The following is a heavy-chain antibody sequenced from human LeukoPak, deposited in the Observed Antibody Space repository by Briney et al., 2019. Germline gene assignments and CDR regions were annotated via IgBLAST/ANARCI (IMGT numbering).Heavy chain of an antibody. V-gene: IGHV1-69*13. CDR2: IILIFGTA. J-gene: IGHJ4*02. CDR3: ARAGSIVGATAIDY. D-gene: IGHD1-26*01. Sequence: ASVKVSCKASGGTFSSYAISWVRQAPGQGLEWMGGIILIFGTANHAQKFQGRVTITADESTSTAYMELSSLRSEDTAVYYCARAGSIVGATAIDYWGQGTLVTVSS. CDR1: GGTFSSYA.